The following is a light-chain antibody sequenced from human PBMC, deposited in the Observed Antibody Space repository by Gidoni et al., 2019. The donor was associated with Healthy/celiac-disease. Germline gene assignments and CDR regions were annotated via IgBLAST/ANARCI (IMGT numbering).Light chain of an antibody. Sequence: EIVLTQSPATLSLSPGERATLSCRASQSVSSYLAWYQQTPGQAPRLLIYDASNRATGIPARFSGSGSGTDFTLTISSLEPEDFAVYYCQHRSNWPPTFGGXTKVEIK. J-gene: IGKJ4*01. CDR3: QHRSNWPPT. CDR1: QSVSSY. CDR2: DAS. V-gene: IGKV3-11*01.